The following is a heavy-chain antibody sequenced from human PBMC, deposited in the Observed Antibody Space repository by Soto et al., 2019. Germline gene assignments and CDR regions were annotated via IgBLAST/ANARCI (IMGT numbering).Heavy chain of an antibody. V-gene: IGHV3-53*01. D-gene: IGHD2-8*01. Sequence: GGSLRLSCAASGFTVSSNYMSWVRQAPGKGLEWVSVIYSGGSTYYADSVKGRFTISRDNSKNTLYLQMNSLRAEDTAVYYCARAEVYCTNGVCYDFDYWGQGTLVTVSS. CDR3: ARAEVYCTNGVCYDFDY. CDR1: GFTVSSNY. J-gene: IGHJ4*02. CDR2: IYSGGST.